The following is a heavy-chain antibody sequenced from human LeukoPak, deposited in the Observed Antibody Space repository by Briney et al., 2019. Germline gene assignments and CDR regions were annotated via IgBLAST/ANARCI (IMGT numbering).Heavy chain of an antibody. J-gene: IGHJ5*02. CDR2: ISYGGSNK. V-gene: IGHV3-30-3*01. Sequence: GGSLRLSCAASGFTFSSYAMHWVRQAPGKGLEWVAVISYGGSNKYYADSVKGRFTISRDNSKNTLYLQMNSLRAEDTAVYYCARGRKLRKNWFDPWGQGTLVTVSS. CDR1: GFTFSSYA. CDR3: ARGRKLRKNWFDP. D-gene: IGHD3-3*01.